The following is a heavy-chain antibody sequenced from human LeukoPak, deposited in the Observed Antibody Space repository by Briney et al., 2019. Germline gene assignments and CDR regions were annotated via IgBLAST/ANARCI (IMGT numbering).Heavy chain of an antibody. J-gene: IGHJ4*02. CDR2: IGDSGVPT. CDR3: AKVATWTYFDS. D-gene: IGHD3/OR15-3a*01. CDR1: QFTFTSYA. Sequence: PGRSLRLSCAASQFTFTSYAMSWVRQAPGRGLEWVSSIGDSGVPTYYADSVKGRFTISRDNSQNTLYLQMNSLRADDTAVYYCAKVATWTYFDSWGQGTLVTVSS. V-gene: IGHV3-23*01.